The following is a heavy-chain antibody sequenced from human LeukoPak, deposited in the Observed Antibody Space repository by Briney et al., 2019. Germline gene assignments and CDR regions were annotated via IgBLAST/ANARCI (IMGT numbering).Heavy chain of an antibody. D-gene: IGHD3-10*01. CDR2: IYYSGST. J-gene: IGHJ4*02. CDR3: ARGKRITMVRGVIHSFDY. V-gene: IGHV4-39*01. Sequence: SETLSLTCTVSGGSISSSSYYWGWIRQPPGKGLEWIGSIYYSGSTYYNPSLKSRVTISVDTPKNQFSLKLSSVTAADTAVYYCARGKRITMVRGVIHSFDYWGQGTLVTVSS. CDR1: GGSISSSSYY.